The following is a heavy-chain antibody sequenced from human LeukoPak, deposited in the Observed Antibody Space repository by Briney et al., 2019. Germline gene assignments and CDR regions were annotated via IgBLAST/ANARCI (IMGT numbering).Heavy chain of an antibody. J-gene: IGHJ4*02. Sequence: GGSLRLSCAASGFTFSSYSMNWVRQAPGKGLEWVSYISSSSSTIYYADSVKGRFTISRDNAENSLYLQVNSLRAEDTAVYYCARRGCSGGHCYLIDYWGQGTLVTVSS. D-gene: IGHD2-15*01. CDR2: ISSSSSTI. CDR3: ARRGCSGGHCYLIDY. V-gene: IGHV3-48*01. CDR1: GFTFSSYS.